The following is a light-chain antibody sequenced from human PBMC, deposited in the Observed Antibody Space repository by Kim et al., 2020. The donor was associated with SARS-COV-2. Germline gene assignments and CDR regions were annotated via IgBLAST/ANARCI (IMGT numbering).Light chain of an antibody. V-gene: IGKV3-11*01. CDR1: QSINIY. CDR2: DAS. J-gene: IGKJ4*01. Sequence: EIVLTQSPATLSLSPGERATLSCRASQSINIYLDWYQKKSGQAPRLLIYDASNRATGIPARFSGSGSGTDFTLTISSPEPEDFAVYYCQQRSNWPLTFGGGTKVDIK. CDR3: QQRSNWPLT.